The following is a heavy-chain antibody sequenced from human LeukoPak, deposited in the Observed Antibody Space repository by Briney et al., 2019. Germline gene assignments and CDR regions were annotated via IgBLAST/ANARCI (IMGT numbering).Heavy chain of an antibody. CDR1: GYTFTNFG. D-gene: IGHD6-19*01. Sequence: ASVKVSCKTSGYTFTNFGINWVRQATGQGLEWMGWMNPNSGNTGYAQKFQGRVTMTRNTSISTAYMELSSLRSEDTAVYYCARGYQWLVRTPGFDYWGQGTLVTVSS. V-gene: IGHV1-8*02. J-gene: IGHJ4*02. CDR3: ARGYQWLVRTPGFDY. CDR2: MNPNSGNT.